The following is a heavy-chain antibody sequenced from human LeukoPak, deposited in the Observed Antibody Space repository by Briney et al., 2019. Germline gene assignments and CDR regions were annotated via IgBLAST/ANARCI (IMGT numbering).Heavy chain of an antibody. V-gene: IGHV7-4-1*02. J-gene: IGHJ3*02. D-gene: IGHD3-22*01. CDR3: ARDMIAVARDDAFDI. CDR1: GYTFTSYA. CDR2: INTNTGNP. Sequence: ASVKVSCKASGYTFTSYAMNWVRQAPGQGLEWMGWINTNTGNPTYAQGFTGRFVFSLDTSVSTAHLQISSLKAEDTAVYYCARDMIAVARDDAFDIWGQGTMVTVSS.